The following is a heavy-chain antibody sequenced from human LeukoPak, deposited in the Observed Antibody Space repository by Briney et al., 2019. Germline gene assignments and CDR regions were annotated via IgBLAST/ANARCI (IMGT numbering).Heavy chain of an antibody. CDR1: GYTFTGYY. Sequence: VASVKVSXKASGYTFTGYYMHWVRQAPGQGLEWMGWINPNCGGTNYAQKFQGRVTMTRDTSISTAYMELSRLRSDDTAVYYCASAVTGAFDIWGQGTMVTVSS. CDR3: ASAVTGAFDI. V-gene: IGHV1-2*02. D-gene: IGHD4-17*01. J-gene: IGHJ3*02. CDR2: INPNCGGT.